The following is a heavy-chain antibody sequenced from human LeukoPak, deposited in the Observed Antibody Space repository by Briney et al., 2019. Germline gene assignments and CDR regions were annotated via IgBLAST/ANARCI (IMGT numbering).Heavy chain of an antibody. D-gene: IGHD3-3*01. Sequence: GRSLRLSCAASGFTFSSYGMHWVRQAPGKGPEWVALISYDGSNKYYADSVEGRFTIYRDNSKNTLYLQMNSLRAEDTAVYYCAKGYYDFWSGYYMPGGMDVWGQGTTVTVSS. CDR1: GFTFSSYG. V-gene: IGHV3-30*18. CDR2: ISYDGSNK. J-gene: IGHJ6*02. CDR3: AKGYYDFWSGYYMPGGMDV.